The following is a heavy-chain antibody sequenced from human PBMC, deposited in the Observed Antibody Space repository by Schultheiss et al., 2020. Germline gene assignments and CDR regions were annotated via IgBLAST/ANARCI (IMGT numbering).Heavy chain of an antibody. J-gene: IGHJ6*02. CDR3: TTEGGIAAAGSLYYYYGMDV. CDR1: GFTFSGSA. CDR2: IRSKANSYAT. Sequence: GGSLRLSCAASGFTFSGSAMHWVRQASGKGLEWVGRIRSKANSYATAYAASVKGRFTISRDDSKNTAYLQMNSLKTEDTAVYYCTTEGGIAAAGSLYYYYGMDVWGQGTTVTVSS. V-gene: IGHV3-73*01. D-gene: IGHD6-13*01.